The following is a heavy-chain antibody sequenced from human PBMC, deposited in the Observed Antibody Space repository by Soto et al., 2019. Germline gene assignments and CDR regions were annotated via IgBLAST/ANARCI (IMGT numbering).Heavy chain of an antibody. Sequence: GGSLRLSCAASGFTFSDYYMSWIRQAPGKGLEWVSYISSSSSYTNYADSVKGRFTISRDNAKNSLYLQMNSLRAEDTAVYYCARLAVADDNWFDPWGQGTLVTVSS. CDR1: GFTFSDYY. CDR2: ISSSSSYT. CDR3: ARLAVADDNWFDP. J-gene: IGHJ5*02. V-gene: IGHV3-11*06. D-gene: IGHD6-19*01.